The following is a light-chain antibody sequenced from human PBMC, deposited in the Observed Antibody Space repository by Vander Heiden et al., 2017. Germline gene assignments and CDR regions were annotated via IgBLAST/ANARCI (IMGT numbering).Light chain of an antibody. V-gene: IGKV1-5*01. CDR2: DAS. CDR1: QSISSW. J-gene: IGKJ1*01. Sequence: DIQMTQSPSTLSASVGDRVTITCRASQSISSWLAWYQQQPGKAPNLLIYDASSLQSVVPSRFSGSGAGTYFSLTISSLQSDDFATYYCQQYNRYSRTFGQGTKVEIK. CDR3: QQYNRYSRT.